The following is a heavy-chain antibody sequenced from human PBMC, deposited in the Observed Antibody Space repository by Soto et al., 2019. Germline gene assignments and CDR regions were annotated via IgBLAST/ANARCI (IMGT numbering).Heavy chain of an antibody. CDR3: ARAGRGYCSGGSCYSGLHGMDV. CDR2: IYHSGST. J-gene: IGHJ6*02. CDR1: GDSISNNKW. D-gene: IGHD2-15*01. Sequence: SETLSLTCSVSGDSISNNKWWSWVRQPPGKGLEWIGEIYHSGSTNYNPSLKSRVTISVDKSENQFSLKLSSVTAADTAVYYCARAGRGYCSGGSCYSGLHGMDVWGQGTTVTVSS. V-gene: IGHV4-4*02.